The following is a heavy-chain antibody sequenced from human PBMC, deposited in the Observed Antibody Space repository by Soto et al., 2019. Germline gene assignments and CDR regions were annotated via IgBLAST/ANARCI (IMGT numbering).Heavy chain of an antibody. Sequence: GGSLRLSCVASEFTFSKYWMHWVRQAPGKGLVWVSRINMDGAKTAYADSVKGRFTVSRDNANNTLYLQMNSLGVEDTAVYYCARDYYYDSRSSSVNWFDPWGQGTLVTVSS. D-gene: IGHD3-22*01. CDR3: ARDYYYDSRSSSVNWFDP. J-gene: IGHJ5*02. CDR2: INMDGAKT. CDR1: EFTFSKYW. V-gene: IGHV3-74*01.